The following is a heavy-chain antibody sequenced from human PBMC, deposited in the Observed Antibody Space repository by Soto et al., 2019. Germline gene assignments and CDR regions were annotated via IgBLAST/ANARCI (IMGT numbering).Heavy chain of an antibody. CDR2: IYSGGST. CDR1: GFTVSSNY. D-gene: IGHD3-16*01. J-gene: IGHJ4*02. CDR3: ARRFRKYYFDY. V-gene: IGHV3-66*01. Sequence: HPGGSLRLSCAASGFTVSSNYMSWVRQAPGKGLEWVSVIYSGGSTYYADSVKGRFTISRDNSKNTLYLQMNSLRAEDTAVYYCARRFRKYYFDYWGQGTLVTVSS.